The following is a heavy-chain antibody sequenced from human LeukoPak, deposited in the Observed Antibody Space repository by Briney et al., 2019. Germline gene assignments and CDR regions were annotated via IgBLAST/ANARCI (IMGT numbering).Heavy chain of an antibody. D-gene: IGHD6-13*01. CDR3: ARDRAYSSSWPNWFDP. V-gene: IGHV4-39*02. CDR1: GGSISSSSYY. CDR2: IYYSGST. Sequence: PSETLSLTCSVSGGSISSSSYYWGWIRQPPGRGLEWIGSIYYSGSTYYNPSLKSRVTISVDTSKNQFSLKVSSVTAADTAVYYCARDRAYSSSWPNWFDPWGQGTLVTVSS. J-gene: IGHJ5*02.